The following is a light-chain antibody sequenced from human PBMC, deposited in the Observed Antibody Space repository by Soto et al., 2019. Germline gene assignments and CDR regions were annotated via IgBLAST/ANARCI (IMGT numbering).Light chain of an antibody. Sequence: EIVMTQSPATLSVSPGERAALSCRACQSVSSKLAWYRQRPGQAPRLVIYDTSTRATGVPARFSGSGSGTELTLPISSLQYEDFGVYYCQKYNDWFSITFGQGTRLEIK. CDR3: QKYNDWFSIT. J-gene: IGKJ5*01. CDR1: QSVSSK. V-gene: IGKV3-15*01. CDR2: DTS.